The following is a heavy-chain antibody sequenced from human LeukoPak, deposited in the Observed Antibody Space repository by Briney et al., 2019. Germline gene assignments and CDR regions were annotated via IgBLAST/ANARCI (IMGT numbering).Heavy chain of an antibody. V-gene: IGHV4-39*01. J-gene: IGHJ4*02. CDR3: ARGLRPITSGFDY. CDR2: IYYSGST. D-gene: IGHD6-25*01. Sequence: SETLSLTCTVSGGSISSSSYYWGWIRQPPGKGLEWIGSIYYSGSTYYNPSLKSRVTISVDTSKNQSSLKLSSVTAADTAVYYCARGLRPITSGFDYWGQGTLVTVSS. CDR1: GGSISSSSYY.